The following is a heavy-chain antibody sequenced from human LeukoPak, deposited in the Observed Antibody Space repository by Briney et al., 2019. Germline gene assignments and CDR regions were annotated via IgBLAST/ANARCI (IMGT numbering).Heavy chain of an antibody. V-gene: IGHV1-8*03. J-gene: IGHJ6*03. D-gene: IGHD7-27*01. Sequence: GVSVKVSCKASGYTFTSYDINWVRQATGQGLEWMGWMNPNSGNTGYAQKFQGRVTITRNTSISTAYMELSSLRSEDTAVYYCARAPPQLGKGRYRYYYMDVWGKGTTVTVSS. CDR3: ARAPPQLGKGRYRYYYMDV. CDR2: MNPNSGNT. CDR1: GYTFTSYD.